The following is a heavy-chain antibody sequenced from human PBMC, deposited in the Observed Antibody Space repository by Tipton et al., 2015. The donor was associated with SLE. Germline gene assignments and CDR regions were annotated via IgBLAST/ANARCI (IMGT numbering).Heavy chain of an antibody. CDR3: ARAGYCSGASCYYYYYMDV. CDR2: SHNSGST. J-gene: IGHJ6*03. V-gene: IGHV4-59*01. D-gene: IGHD2-2*01. Sequence: TLSLTCTVSGDSISGYYWSWIRQPPGKGLEWIGYSHNSGSTNYNPSLRSRVTISLDTSKNQISLKVSSVTAADTAVYYCARAGYCSGASCYYYYYMDVWGKGTTVTVSS. CDR1: GDSISGYY.